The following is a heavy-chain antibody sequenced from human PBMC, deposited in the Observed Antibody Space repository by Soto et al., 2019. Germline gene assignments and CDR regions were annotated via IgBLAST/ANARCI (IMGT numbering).Heavy chain of an antibody. J-gene: IGHJ4*02. Sequence: QVTLKESGPVRVKPTETLTLTCTVSGFSLTNARMGVSWIRQPPGKALEWLAHIYTNEEESYSTSLKSRLTIAKDTSASHVVLTMTNMDPVDTATYYCARMDRAAAGTGYCEYLGQGTLVTVSS. CDR3: ARMDRAAAGTGYCEY. V-gene: IGHV2-26*01. CDR1: GFSLTNARMG. CDR2: IYTNEEE. D-gene: IGHD6-13*01.